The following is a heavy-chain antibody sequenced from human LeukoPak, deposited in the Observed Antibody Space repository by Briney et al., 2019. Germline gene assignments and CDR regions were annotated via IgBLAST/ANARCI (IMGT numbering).Heavy chain of an antibody. J-gene: IGHJ4*02. V-gene: IGHV3-23*01. Sequence: GGSLRLSCAVSGITLSNYGMSWVRQAPGKGLEWVAGISDSGGSTTYADSVKGRFTISRDNPKNTLSLQMNSLRVEDTAVYFCAKRGVVIRVILVGFHKQAYYFDSWGQGALVTVSS. D-gene: IGHD3-22*01. CDR3: AKRGVVIRVILVGFHKQAYYFDS. CDR2: ISDSGGST. CDR1: GITLSNYG.